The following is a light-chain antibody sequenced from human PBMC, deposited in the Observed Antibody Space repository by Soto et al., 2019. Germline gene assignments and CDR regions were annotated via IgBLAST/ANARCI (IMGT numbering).Light chain of an antibody. CDR1: QSISSW. V-gene: IGKV1-5*02. CDR3: QQYNSYWT. Sequence: DIHLTQSPSSLSTPLGETIPIICRASQSISSWLAWYQQKPGKAPKLLIYDASSLESGVPSRFSGSGSGTEFTLTISSLQPDDFATYYCQQYNSYWTFGQGTKVDI. J-gene: IGKJ1*01. CDR2: DAS.